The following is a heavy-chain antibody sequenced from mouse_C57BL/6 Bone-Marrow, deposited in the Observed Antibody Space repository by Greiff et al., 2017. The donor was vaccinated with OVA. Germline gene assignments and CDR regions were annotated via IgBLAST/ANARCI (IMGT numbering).Heavy chain of an antibody. CDR2: IDPSDGDT. CDR1: GYNFNSYW. Sequence: VQLQQPGAELVKPGASVKVSCKASGYNFNSYWMHWVKQRTGQGLEWIGRIDPSDGDTNYDTKFKGKATLTVDQSSSKAYMQISSLTSEYSAVYYCATNPYYSNSFAYWGQGTPVTVSA. J-gene: IGHJ3*01. D-gene: IGHD2-5*01. CDR3: ATNPYYSNSFAY. V-gene: IGHV1-74*01.